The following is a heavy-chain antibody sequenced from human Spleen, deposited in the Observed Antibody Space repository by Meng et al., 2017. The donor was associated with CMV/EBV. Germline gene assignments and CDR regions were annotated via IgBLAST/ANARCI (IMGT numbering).Heavy chain of an antibody. D-gene: IGHD1-7*01. CDR1: GFTFSSYG. V-gene: IGHV4-34*01. Sequence: ESLKISCAASGFTFSSYGMHWVRQAPGKGLEWIESIHNSGSTDYNPSLKSRVTMSIDASKNQLSLKLRSVTAADTAVYYCARGGGITGTTDYWGQGTLVTVSS. CDR3: ARGGGITGTTDY. CDR2: IHNSGST. J-gene: IGHJ4*02.